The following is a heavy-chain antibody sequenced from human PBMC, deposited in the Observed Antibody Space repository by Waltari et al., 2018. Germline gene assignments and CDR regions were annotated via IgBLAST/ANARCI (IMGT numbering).Heavy chain of an antibody. CDR3: ASSGSYSHRTRMDV. D-gene: IGHD1-26*01. Sequence: EVQLLESGGDLVRPGGSLRLSCEGSGLTFSSYAMNWVRQAPGKGLELVSRIKTNGDTYYADSVKGRFTISRDNSKSTLFLQMNSLRAEDTAVYYCASSGSYSHRTRMDVWGQGTKVTVSS. CDR1: GLTFSSYA. CDR2: IKTNGDT. J-gene: IGHJ6*02. V-gene: IGHV3-23*01.